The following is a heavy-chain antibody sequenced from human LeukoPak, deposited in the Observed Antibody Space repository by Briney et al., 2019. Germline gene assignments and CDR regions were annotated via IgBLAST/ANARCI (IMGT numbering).Heavy chain of an antibody. CDR3: AKHQSDYWEFDY. D-gene: IGHD5-12*01. J-gene: IGHJ4*02. CDR1: GFTPSSYA. Sequence: GGSPRLSCAASGFTPSSYATGWVRQAPEKGLEWVSTSSGSSSSTYYADSVKGRFTISRDNSKTTMYLQMNSLRAEDTAIYYCAKHQSDYWEFDYWGQGTLVTVSS. V-gene: IGHV3-23*01. CDR2: SSGSSSST.